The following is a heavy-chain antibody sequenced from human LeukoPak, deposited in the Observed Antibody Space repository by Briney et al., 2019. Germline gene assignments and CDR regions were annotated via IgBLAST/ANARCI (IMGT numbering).Heavy chain of an antibody. J-gene: IGHJ4*02. D-gene: IGHD6-19*01. CDR2: ISRSGDTI. V-gene: IGHV3-48*03. Sequence: GGSLRLSCAASGFTFSRYEMNWVRQAPGKGLEWVSYISRSGDTIYFADSVKGRFTISRDNAKNSLYLQMNSLRAEDTAVYYCARHTSGQPFDYWGQGTLVTVSS. CDR1: GFTFSRYE. CDR3: ARHTSGQPFDY.